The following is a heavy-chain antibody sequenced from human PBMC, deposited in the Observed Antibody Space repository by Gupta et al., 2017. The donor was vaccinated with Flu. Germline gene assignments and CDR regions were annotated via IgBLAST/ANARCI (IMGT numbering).Heavy chain of an antibody. CDR1: GFNYRSAW. J-gene: IGHJ4*02. CDR3: FIDVAEEGVGEFDY. V-gene: IGHV3-15*01. D-gene: IGHD3-10*01. Sequence: EVQLVESGGGLVKPGGSLRLSCTASGFNYRSAWMSWVRQAPGKGLEWVALIKSKTSGEKTEYAGPVRGRFSISRDDARNTHFLQMDRLKNEDTAVYYCFIDVAEEGVGEFDYWGQGTLVTVS. CDR2: IKSKTSGEKT.